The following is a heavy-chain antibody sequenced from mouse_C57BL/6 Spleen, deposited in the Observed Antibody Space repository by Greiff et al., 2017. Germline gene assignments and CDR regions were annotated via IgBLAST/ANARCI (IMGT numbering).Heavy chain of an antibody. J-gene: IGHJ2*01. Sequence: VQLQQSGAELVRPGTSVKVSCKASGYAFTNYLIEWVKQRPGQGLEWIGVINPGSGGTNYNEKFKGKATLTADKSSSTAYMQLSSLTSEDSAVYFCARSHGYDRAYYFDYWGQGTTLTVSS. D-gene: IGHD2-2*01. V-gene: IGHV1-54*01. CDR3: ARSHGYDRAYYFDY. CDR2: INPGSGGT. CDR1: GYAFTNYL.